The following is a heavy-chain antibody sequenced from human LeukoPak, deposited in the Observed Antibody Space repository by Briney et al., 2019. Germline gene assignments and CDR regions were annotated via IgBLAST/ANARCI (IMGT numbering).Heavy chain of an antibody. D-gene: IGHD4-17*01. V-gene: IGHV4-4*02. CDR3: ARAVGDYLGYGSYFFDS. J-gene: IGHJ4*02. CDR2: VFHSGTT. Sequence: SETLSLTCAVSGGSMESLNWWSWVRQHPGKGPEWIGEVFHSGTTNDNPSLKSRVTMSADRSKNQFSLKLSSVTAADTAIYYCARAVGDYLGYGSYFFDSWGQGILVVVS. CDR1: GGSMESLNW.